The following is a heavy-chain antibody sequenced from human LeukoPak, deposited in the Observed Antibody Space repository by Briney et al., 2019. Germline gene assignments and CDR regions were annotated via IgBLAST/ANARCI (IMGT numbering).Heavy chain of an antibody. CDR1: GFTFSTYS. D-gene: IGHD3-10*01. Sequence: GGSLRPSCAASGFTFSTYSMDWVRQAPGKGLEWVSSITSSSSHMYYADSLKGRFTISRDNAKNSLFLQMNSLRAEDTAVYYCVSGTYWELWGQGTMVTVSS. J-gene: IGHJ3*01. CDR2: ITSSSSHM. V-gene: IGHV3-21*01. CDR3: VSGTYWEL.